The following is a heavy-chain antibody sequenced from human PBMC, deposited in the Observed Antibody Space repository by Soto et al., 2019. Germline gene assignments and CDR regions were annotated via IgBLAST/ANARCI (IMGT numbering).Heavy chain of an antibody. D-gene: IGHD1-1*01. CDR1: GFSLSTSGVG. CDR2: IYWDDDK. CDR3: AHRRPWSSNWNSGWFDP. V-gene: IGHV2-5*02. J-gene: IGHJ5*02. Sequence: QITLKESGPTRGKPTQTLALTCNFSGFSLSTSGVGVGWIRQSPGKALEWLAVIYWDDDKRYSPSLRSRLTISKDTSKNQVVHLLTNLDPVDTGTYYCAHRRPWSSNWNSGWFDPWGQGTLVTVSS.